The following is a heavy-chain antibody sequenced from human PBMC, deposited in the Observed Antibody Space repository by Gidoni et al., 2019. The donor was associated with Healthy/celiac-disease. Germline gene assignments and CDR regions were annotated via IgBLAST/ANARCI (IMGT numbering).Heavy chain of an antibody. J-gene: IGHJ1*01. CDR1: GGSISSSSYY. Sequence: QLQLQESVPGLVTPPETLSLTCTVSGGSISSSSYYWGWIRQPPGKALEWIGSIYYSGSTYYNPSLKSRVTMSVDTSKNQFSLKLSSVTAADTAVDYCEKLWGHCSGGSCYAEYCQHWGQGTLVTVSS. V-gene: IGHV4-39*01. D-gene: IGHD2-15*01. CDR2: IYYSGST. CDR3: EKLWGHCSGGSCYAEYCQH.